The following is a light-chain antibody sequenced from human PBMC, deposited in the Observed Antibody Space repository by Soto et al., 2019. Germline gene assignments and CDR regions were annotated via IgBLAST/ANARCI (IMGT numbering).Light chain of an antibody. CDR3: QHRSNWYT. CDR1: QSVSSY. Sequence: EIVLTQSPATLSLSPGERATLSCRASQSVSSYLAWYQQKPGQAPRLLIYDASNRATGIPARFSGSGSGTDFTLTISSLEPEEFAVYYCQHRSNWYTFGQGTKLESK. CDR2: DAS. V-gene: IGKV3-11*01. J-gene: IGKJ2*01.